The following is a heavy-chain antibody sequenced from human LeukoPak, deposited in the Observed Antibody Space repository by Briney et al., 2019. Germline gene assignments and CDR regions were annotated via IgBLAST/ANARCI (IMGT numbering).Heavy chain of an antibody. CDR1: GGSISSYY. D-gene: IGHD3-3*01. V-gene: IGHV4-4*07. J-gene: IGHJ4*02. CDR3: ARGSTYFDFWSGYSPYYFDY. Sequence: SETLSLTCTVSGGSISSYYWSWIRQPAGKGLEWIGRIYTSGNTNYNPSLKSRVTISVDTSKNQFSLKLSSVTAADTAVYYCARGSTYFDFWSGYSPYYFDYWGQGTLVTVSS. CDR2: IYTSGNT.